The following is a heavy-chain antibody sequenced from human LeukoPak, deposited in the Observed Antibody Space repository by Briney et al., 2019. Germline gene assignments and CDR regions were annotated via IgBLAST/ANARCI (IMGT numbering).Heavy chain of an antibody. D-gene: IGHD6-19*01. CDR3: ARDSGSGGP. V-gene: IGHV3-48*04. CDR2: ISSSGSTM. CDR1: GLTFSSYS. Sequence: GGSLRLSCAVSGLTFSSYSMNWVRQAPGKGLEWLSYISSSGSTMYYADSVKGRFTLFRDDAKNSVYLQMNSLRVEDTAVYYCARDSGSGGPWGQGTPVTVSS. J-gene: IGHJ5*02.